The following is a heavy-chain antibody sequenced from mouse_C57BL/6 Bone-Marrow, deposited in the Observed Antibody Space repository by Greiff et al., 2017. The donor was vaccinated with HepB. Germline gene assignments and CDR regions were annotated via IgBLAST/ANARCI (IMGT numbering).Heavy chain of an antibody. D-gene: IGHD1-1*01. V-gene: IGHV14-3*01. CDR2: IDPANGNT. CDR3: ALKPGGYYGSSYGYAMDD. J-gene: IGHJ4*01. CDR1: GFNIKNTY. Sequence: EVQLQQSVAELVRPGASVKLSCTASGFNIKNTYMHWVKQRPEQGLEWIGRIDPANGNTKYAPKFQGKATITADTSSNTAYLQLSSLTSEDTAIYYCALKPGGYYGSSYGYAMDDWGQGTSVTVSS.